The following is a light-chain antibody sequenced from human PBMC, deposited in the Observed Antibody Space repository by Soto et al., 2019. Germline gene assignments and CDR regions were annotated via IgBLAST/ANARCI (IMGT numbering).Light chain of an antibody. CDR1: QTVSGNY. V-gene: IGKV3-20*01. J-gene: IGKJ5*01. CDR2: GAS. CDR3: QQSGSSPPIT. Sequence: EIVLTQSPGTLSLSPGERATLSCRASQTVSGNYLAWYQHKPGQVPRLLIYGASSRATGIPGRFNGSGSGTDFTLTISRLEPEDFAVYYCQQSGSSPPITFGQGTRLEIK.